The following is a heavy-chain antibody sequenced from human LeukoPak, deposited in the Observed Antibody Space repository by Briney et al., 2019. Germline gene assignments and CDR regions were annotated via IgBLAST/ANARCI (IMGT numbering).Heavy chain of an antibody. Sequence: PGGSLRLSCAASGFTFSNYAMSWVRQAPGKGLEWVANIKQDGSEKYYVDSVKGRFTISRDNAKNSLYLQMNSLRAEDTAVYYCAREDIVATIFYYFDYWGQGTLVTVSS. CDR3: AREDIVATIFYYFDY. CDR2: IKQDGSEK. D-gene: IGHD5-12*01. CDR1: GFTFSNYA. J-gene: IGHJ4*02. V-gene: IGHV3-7*01.